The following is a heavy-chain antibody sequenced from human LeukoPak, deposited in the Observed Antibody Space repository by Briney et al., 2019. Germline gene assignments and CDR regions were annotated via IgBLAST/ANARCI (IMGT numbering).Heavy chain of an antibody. Sequence: PSETLSLTCAVSGYSISSGYYWGWIRQPPGKGLEWIGSIYHSGSTYYNPSLKSRVTISVDTSKNQFSLKLSSVTAADTAVYYCARVGSQYSSSWNFDYWSQGTLVTVSS. CDR3: ARVGSQYSSSWNFDY. CDR1: GYSISSGYY. D-gene: IGHD6-13*01. J-gene: IGHJ4*02. V-gene: IGHV4-38-2*01. CDR2: IYHSGST.